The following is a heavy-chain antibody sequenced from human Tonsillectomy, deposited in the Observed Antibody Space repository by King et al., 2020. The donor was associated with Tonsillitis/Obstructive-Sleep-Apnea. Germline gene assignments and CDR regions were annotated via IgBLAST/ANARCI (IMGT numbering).Heavy chain of an antibody. CDR2: ISSSAIST. D-gene: IGHD3-9*01. Sequence: VQLVESGGGLVQPGGSLRLSCSASAFPFSIYAMHWVRQAPGKGLEYVSGISSSAISTYYAESVKGRFTISRDNSENTLWLQMGILSSDYTAVYFCVKGYALTAVDWGYYFDSWGQGTLVTVSS. CDR3: VKGYALTAVDWGYYFDS. CDR1: AFPFSIYA. J-gene: IGHJ4*02. V-gene: IGHV3-64D*06.